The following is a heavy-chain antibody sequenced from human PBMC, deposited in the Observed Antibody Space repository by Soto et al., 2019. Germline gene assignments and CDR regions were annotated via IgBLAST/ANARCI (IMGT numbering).Heavy chain of an antibody. D-gene: IGHD6-6*01. CDR1: GYTFTSYG. Sequence: ASVKVSCKASGYTFTSYGISWVRQAPGQGLEWMGWISAYNGNTNDAQKHQGRVTMTTDTSTSTAYMELRSLRSDDTAVYYCARGLIVDVAARPNWFDPWGQGTLVTVSS. V-gene: IGHV1-18*04. CDR3: ARGLIVDVAARPNWFDP. CDR2: ISAYNGNT. J-gene: IGHJ5*02.